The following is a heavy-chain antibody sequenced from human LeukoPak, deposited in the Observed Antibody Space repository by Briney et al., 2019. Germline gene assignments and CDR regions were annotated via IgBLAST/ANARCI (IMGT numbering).Heavy chain of an antibody. CDR3: ARLIQPQGAFDI. D-gene: IGHD3-16*01. Sequence: PGGSLRLSCAASGFTVSSNYMNWVRQAPGKGLEWVAVLYSAGNTFYADSVKGRFTISRDNSKNTLYLQMNSLRAEDTALYYCARLIQPQGAFDIWGRGTMVTVSS. J-gene: IGHJ3*02. CDR2: LYSAGNT. CDR1: GFTVSSNY. V-gene: IGHV3-53*01.